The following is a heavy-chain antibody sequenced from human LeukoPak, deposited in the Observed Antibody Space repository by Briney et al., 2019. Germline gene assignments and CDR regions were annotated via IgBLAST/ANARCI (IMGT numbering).Heavy chain of an antibody. D-gene: IGHD3-22*01. CDR3: ARTYYYDSSGYYGDY. Sequence: ASVKVSCKASGGTFSSYAISWVRQAPGQGLEWMGGIIPIFGTANYAQKFQGRVTITTDESTSTAYMELSSLRCEDTAVYYCARTYYYDSSGYYGDYWGQGTLVTVSS. CDR2: IIPIFGTA. J-gene: IGHJ4*02. V-gene: IGHV1-69*05. CDR1: GGTFSSYA.